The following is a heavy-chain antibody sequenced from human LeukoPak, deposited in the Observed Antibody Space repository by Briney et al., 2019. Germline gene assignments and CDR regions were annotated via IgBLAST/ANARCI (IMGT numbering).Heavy chain of an antibody. J-gene: IGHJ5*02. CDR1: GGSLSNYY. CDR3: ARGPASGSNFAWFDP. V-gene: IGHV4-34*01. D-gene: IGHD3-10*01. Sequence: SETLSLTCAVYGGSLSNYYWSWIRQTPGKGLEWIGEINHSGTTKYNPSLKSRVTISVDMSKNQFSLELSSVTAADTAVYYCARGPASGSNFAWFDPWGQGTLVTVSS. CDR2: INHSGTT.